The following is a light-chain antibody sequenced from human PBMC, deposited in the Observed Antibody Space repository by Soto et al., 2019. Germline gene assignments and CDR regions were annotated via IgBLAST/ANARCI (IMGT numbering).Light chain of an antibody. CDR1: QSVSSN. J-gene: IGKJ4*01. Sequence: EIVMTQSPATLSVSPGERATLSCRASQSVSSNLAGYQQKPGQAPRILIYGASTRATGIPARFSGGGSVTEFTLTSSSQQSEDFAVYYGQQYNNWPPLTFGGGTKVEIK. CDR3: QQYNNWPPLT. V-gene: IGKV3-15*01. CDR2: GAS.